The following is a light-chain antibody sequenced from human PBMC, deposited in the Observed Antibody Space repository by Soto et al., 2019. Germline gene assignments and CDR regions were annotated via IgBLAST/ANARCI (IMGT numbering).Light chain of an antibody. Sequence: DIQMTQSPSSVSASVGDRVTITCRASQDISSWLAWYQQKPGKAPKLLIYVASSLRTGVPSRFSGNGSGTDFTVTISSLQPEEFATYYCQQANSFPHTVGGGTKVEIK. CDR2: VAS. V-gene: IGKV1-12*01. CDR3: QQANSFPHT. CDR1: QDISSW. J-gene: IGKJ4*01.